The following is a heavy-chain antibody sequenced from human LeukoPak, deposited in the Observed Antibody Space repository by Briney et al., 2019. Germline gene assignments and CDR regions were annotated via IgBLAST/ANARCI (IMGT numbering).Heavy chain of an antibody. D-gene: IGHD3-16*02. CDR2: IKLDGSEK. Sequence: PGGSLRLSCAAPGFTFSSYWMSWVRQAPGKGLEWVANIKLDGSEKYYVDSVKGRFTISRDNAKKSLYLQMNSLRDEDTAVYYCARDFFAFGGVIALLDYWGQGTLVTVSS. J-gene: IGHJ4*02. CDR1: GFTFSSYW. V-gene: IGHV3-7*01. CDR3: ARDFFAFGGVIALLDY.